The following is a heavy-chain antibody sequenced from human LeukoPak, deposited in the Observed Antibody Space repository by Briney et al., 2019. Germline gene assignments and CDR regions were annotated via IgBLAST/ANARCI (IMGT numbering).Heavy chain of an antibody. Sequence: RPGGSLRLSCAASGFTFTSSGMNWVRQAPGKGLEWVSTISGSGSSTYYADSVKGRFTISRDSSKNTLYLQMNSLRAEDTAVYYCAKDDHGGSGWRDYFDYWGQGTLVTVSS. V-gene: IGHV3-23*01. D-gene: IGHD6-19*01. J-gene: IGHJ4*02. CDR1: GFTFTSSG. CDR2: ISGSGSST. CDR3: AKDDHGGSGWRDYFDY.